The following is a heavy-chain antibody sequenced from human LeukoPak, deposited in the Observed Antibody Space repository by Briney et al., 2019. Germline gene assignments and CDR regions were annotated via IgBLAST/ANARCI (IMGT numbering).Heavy chain of an antibody. Sequence: PGGSLRLSCAASGFTFSSYAMSWVRQAPGKGLEWVGRIKSKTDGGTTDYAAPVKGRFTISRDDSKNTLYLQMNSLKTEDTAVYYCTTAIIMITFGGPPIDYWGQGTLVTVSS. CDR1: GFTFSSYA. CDR3: TTAIIMITFGGPPIDY. V-gene: IGHV3-15*01. J-gene: IGHJ4*02. CDR2: IKSKTDGGTT. D-gene: IGHD3-16*01.